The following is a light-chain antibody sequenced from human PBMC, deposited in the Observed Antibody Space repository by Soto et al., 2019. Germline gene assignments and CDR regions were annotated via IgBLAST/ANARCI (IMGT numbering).Light chain of an antibody. Sequence: EIVLTQSPGTLSLSPGERATLSCRASQSVSSSYLARYQQKHGQAPRLLIYGASSRATGIPYRFSGSGSGTDFTLPISRLEPDDFSVYYCQQYGSSITFGQGTRLEIK. CDR1: QSVSSSY. CDR2: GAS. CDR3: QQYGSSIT. J-gene: IGKJ5*01. V-gene: IGKV3-20*01.